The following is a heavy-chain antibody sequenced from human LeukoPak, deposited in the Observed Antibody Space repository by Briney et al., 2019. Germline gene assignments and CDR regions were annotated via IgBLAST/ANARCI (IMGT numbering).Heavy chain of an antibody. Sequence: GASVKVSCKASGYTFINYYMHWVRQAPGQGLEWMGCINPNSGGTNYAQKFQGRVTMTRDTSISTAYVEVSRLRFDDTAVYYCARDLAYNWNPYCMDVWGKGTTVTVSS. CDR3: ARDLAYNWNPYCMDV. CDR2: INPNSGGT. D-gene: IGHD1-20*01. CDR1: GYTFINYY. V-gene: IGHV1-2*02. J-gene: IGHJ6*03.